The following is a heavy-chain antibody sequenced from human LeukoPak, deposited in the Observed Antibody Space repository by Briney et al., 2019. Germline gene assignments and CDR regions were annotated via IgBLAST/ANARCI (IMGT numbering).Heavy chain of an antibody. Sequence: GGSLRLSCAASGFTFSSYSLNWVRQAPGEGLEWVSSISGSGGYIYYADSVKGRFTVSRDNAKNSLYLQMNSLSAEDTAVYYCARDRQGYYSHDYWGQGTLVTVSS. CDR3: ARDRQGYYSHDY. CDR2: ISGSGGYI. V-gene: IGHV3-21*01. CDR1: GFTFSSYS. J-gene: IGHJ4*02. D-gene: IGHD2-15*01.